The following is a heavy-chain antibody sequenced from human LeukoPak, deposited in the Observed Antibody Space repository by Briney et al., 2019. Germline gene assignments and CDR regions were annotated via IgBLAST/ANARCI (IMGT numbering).Heavy chain of an antibody. V-gene: IGHV3-23*01. D-gene: IGHD6-19*01. CDR2: ISGSGGST. CDR3: AKGRWSSGWYYFDY. Sequence: PGGSLRVSCAASGFTFSSYAMSWVRQAPGKGLEWVSAISGSGGSTYYADSVKGRFTISRDNSKNTLYLQMNSLRAEDTAVYYCAKGRWSSGWYYFDYWGQGTLVTVSS. J-gene: IGHJ4*02. CDR1: GFTFSSYA.